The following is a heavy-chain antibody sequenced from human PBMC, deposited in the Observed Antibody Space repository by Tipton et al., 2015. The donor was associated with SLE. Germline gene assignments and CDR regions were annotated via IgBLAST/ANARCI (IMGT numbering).Heavy chain of an antibody. CDR1: GGSISNYNYY. J-gene: IGHJ4*02. D-gene: IGHD2-21*01. CDR2: IFYTGRT. Sequence: TLSLTCTVSGGSISNYNYYWGWVRQPPGQGLEWIGSIFYTGRTYYNPSLKSRVTISVDTSKSQFSLNLSSVTAADTAAYYCARGKISWAIFVVRNYFDSWGQGTLVTVSS. CDR3: ARGKISWAIFVVRNYFDS. V-gene: IGHV4-39*01.